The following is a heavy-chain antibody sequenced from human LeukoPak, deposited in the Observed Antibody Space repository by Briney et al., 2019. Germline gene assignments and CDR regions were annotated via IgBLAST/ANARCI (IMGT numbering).Heavy chain of an antibody. CDR1: GASFTGYY. Sequence: PSETLSLTCTVSGASFTGYYWSWIRQPPGKGLEWIGYIYYSGSTHYNPSLKSRVTISVDRSKNQFSLKMNSVTAADTAVYYCSRQGSGGRAFDIWGQGTMVTVSS. J-gene: IGHJ3*02. CDR3: SRQGSGGRAFDI. D-gene: IGHD1-26*01. CDR2: IYYSGST. V-gene: IGHV4-59*08.